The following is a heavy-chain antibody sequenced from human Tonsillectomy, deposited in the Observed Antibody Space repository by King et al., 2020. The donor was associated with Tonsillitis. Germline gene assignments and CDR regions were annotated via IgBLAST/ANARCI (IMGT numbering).Heavy chain of an antibody. Sequence: VQLVESGGGVVQPGRSLRLSCAASGFTFSSYAMHWVRQAPGKGLEWVAVISYDGSNKYYADSVKGRFTITRHNSKNTLYLKMNILRAEDTAVYYCARDRYFDNFDYWGQGTLVTVSS. CDR2: ISYDGSNK. D-gene: IGHD3-9*01. J-gene: IGHJ4*02. V-gene: IGHV3-30-3*01. CDR1: GFTFSSYA. CDR3: ARDRYFDNFDY.